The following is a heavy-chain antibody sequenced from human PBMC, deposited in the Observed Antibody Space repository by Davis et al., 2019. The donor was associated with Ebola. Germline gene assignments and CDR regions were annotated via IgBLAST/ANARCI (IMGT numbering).Heavy chain of an antibody. CDR1: GGSSSGYY. V-gene: IGHV4-34*01. CDR2: INHSGST. J-gene: IGHJ6*02. CDR3: SNGYSSSWYYYGMDV. Sequence: MPSETLSLTCAVYGGSSSGYYWSWIRQPPGKGLEWIGEINHSGSTNYNPSLKSRVTISVDTSKNQFSLKLSSVTAADTAVYYCSNGYSSSWYYYGMDVWGQGTTVTVSS. D-gene: IGHD6-13*01.